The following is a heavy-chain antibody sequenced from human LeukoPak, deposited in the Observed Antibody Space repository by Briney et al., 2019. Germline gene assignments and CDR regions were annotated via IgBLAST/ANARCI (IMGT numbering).Heavy chain of an antibody. D-gene: IGHD5-12*01. CDR1: GFTFSDYW. J-gene: IGHJ4*02. Sequence: GGSLRLSCAASGFTFSDYWMHWVRQAPGKGLVWVSRIKGDGSRTGYADSVKGRITISRDNAKNTLHLQMNSLRAEDTAVYYCAREKRYDDFDYWGQGTLVTVSS. CDR3: AREKRYDDFDY. V-gene: IGHV3-74*01. CDR2: IKGDGSRT.